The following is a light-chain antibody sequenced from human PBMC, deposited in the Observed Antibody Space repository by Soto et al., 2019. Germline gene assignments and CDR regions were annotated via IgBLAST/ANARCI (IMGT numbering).Light chain of an antibody. V-gene: IGLV2-14*01. Sequence: SALAQPASVSGSPGQSITISCTGTSSDIGDYDYVSWYQHLPGKAPKLLIFDVTHRPSGVSDRFSGSKSGNTASLTISGLLAEDEADYYCSSYTSSSTYVFGTGTKV. J-gene: IGLJ1*01. CDR2: DVT. CDR3: SSYTSSSTYV. CDR1: SSDIGDYDY.